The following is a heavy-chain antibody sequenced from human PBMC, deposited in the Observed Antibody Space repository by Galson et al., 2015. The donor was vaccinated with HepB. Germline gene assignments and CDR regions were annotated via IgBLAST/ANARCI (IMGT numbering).Heavy chain of an antibody. V-gene: IGHV3-7*01. Sequence: SLRLSCAASGFTFSSYWMSWVRQAPGKGLEWVANIKQDGSEKYYVDSVKGRFTISRDNAKNSLYLQMNSLRAEDTAVYYCARDGDFWSGYGADYWGQGTLVTVSS. CDR1: GFTFSSYW. CDR3: ARDGDFWSGYGADY. J-gene: IGHJ4*02. CDR2: IKQDGSEK. D-gene: IGHD3-3*01.